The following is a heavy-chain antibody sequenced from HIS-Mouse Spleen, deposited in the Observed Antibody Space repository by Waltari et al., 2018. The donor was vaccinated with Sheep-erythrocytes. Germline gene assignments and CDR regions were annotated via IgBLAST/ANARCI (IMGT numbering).Heavy chain of an antibody. D-gene: IGHD1-26*01. CDR2: ISSSSSYI. CDR3: ARVASGATFDY. J-gene: IGHJ4*02. Sequence: WVSSISSSSSYIYYADSVKGRFTISRDNAKNSLYLQMNSLRAEDPAVYYCARVASGATFDYWGQGTLVTVSS. V-gene: IGHV3-21*01.